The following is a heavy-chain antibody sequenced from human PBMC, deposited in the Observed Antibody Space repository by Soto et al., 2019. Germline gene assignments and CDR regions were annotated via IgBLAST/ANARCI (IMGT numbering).Heavy chain of an antibody. Sequence: QITLKESGPTRVKPTQTLTLTCTFSGFSLSTNGVGLGWIRQSPGKALERLALIYWDDDKRYSPSLKSRLTITKDPSRNQVVLTMTNMDPVDTAPYYCAHRAGLQGNWNGGYFDFWGQGALVTVSS. J-gene: IGHJ4*02. CDR3: AHRAGLQGNWNGGYFDF. CDR2: IYWDDDK. D-gene: IGHD1-1*01. CDR1: GFSLSTNGVG. V-gene: IGHV2-5*02.